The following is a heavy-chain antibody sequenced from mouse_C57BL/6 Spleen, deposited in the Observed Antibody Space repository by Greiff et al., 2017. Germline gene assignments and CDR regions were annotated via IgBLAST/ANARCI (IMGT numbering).Heavy chain of an antibody. CDR3: ARGNYGSSYCFDY. CDR1: GYTFTDYY. Sequence: EVQLKQSGPVLVKPGASVKMSCKASGYTFTDYYMNWVKQSHGKSLEWIGVINPYNGGTSYNQKFKGKATLTVDKSSSTAYMELNSLTSEDSAVYYCARGNYGSSYCFDYWGQGTTLTVSS. J-gene: IGHJ2*01. CDR2: INPYNGGT. V-gene: IGHV1-19*01. D-gene: IGHD1-1*01.